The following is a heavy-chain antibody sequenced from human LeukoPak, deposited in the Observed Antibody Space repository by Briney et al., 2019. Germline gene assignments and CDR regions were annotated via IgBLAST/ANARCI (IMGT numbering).Heavy chain of an antibody. CDR2: IIPILGIA. CDR1: GGTFSSYA. CDR3: ARLRTGVAVAVDY. Sequence: GASVKVSCKASGGTFSSYAISWVRQAPGQGLEWMGRIIPILGIANYAQKFQGRVTITADKSTSTAYMELSSLRSEDTAVYYCARLRTGVAVAVDYWGQGTLVTVSS. J-gene: IGHJ4*02. D-gene: IGHD6-19*01. V-gene: IGHV1-69*04.